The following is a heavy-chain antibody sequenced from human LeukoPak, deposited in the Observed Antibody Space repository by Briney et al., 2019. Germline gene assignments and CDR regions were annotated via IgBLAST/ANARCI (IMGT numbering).Heavy chain of an antibody. V-gene: IGHV6-1*01. Sequence: SQTLSLTCAISGDSVSSNSAGWNWIRQSPLRGLGWLGRRYYRSKWYNDYAVSVKSRITINPDTSKNQFSLQLNSVTPEDTAVYFCARFAGGHFDYWGQGTLVAVSS. CDR2: RYYRSKWYN. D-gene: IGHD2-8*02. CDR3: ARFAGGHFDY. J-gene: IGHJ4*02. CDR1: GDSVSSNSAG.